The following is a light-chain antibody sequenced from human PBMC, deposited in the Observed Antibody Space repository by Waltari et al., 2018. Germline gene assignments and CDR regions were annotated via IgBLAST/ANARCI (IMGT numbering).Light chain of an antibody. V-gene: IGKV4-1*01. CDR2: WAS. CDR1: KSFLYSSNNKNN. CDR3: QQYYSTPYT. Sequence: DTVMTQSPDSLAVSLGERAPINCNSTKSFLYSSNNKNNLAWYQQKPGQPPKLLIYWASTRESGVPDRFSGIGFGTDFTLTISSLQAEDVAVYYCQQYYSTPYTFGQGTKLEIK. J-gene: IGKJ2*01.